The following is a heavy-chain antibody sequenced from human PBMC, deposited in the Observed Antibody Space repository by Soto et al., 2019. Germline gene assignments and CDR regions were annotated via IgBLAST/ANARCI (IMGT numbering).Heavy chain of an antibody. CDR1: GASISSSSYY. CDR2: ISYNGST. CDR3: ATDEYSDVWSDY. D-gene: IGHD3-9*01. V-gene: IGHV4-39*01. J-gene: IGHJ4*02. Sequence: QLQLQESGPGLVKPSDTLSLTCTVSGASISSSSYYWGWIRQPPGKGLEWIGSISYNGSTYYNPSLNSRVTISVDTSKNQFSLKRTSVTAADTAVYFCATDEYSDVWSDYWGQGTLVTVSS.